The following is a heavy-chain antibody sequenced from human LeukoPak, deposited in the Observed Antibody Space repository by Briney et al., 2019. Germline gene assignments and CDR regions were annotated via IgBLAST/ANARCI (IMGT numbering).Heavy chain of an antibody. CDR1: AFTFSSYS. J-gene: IGHJ3*02. V-gene: IGHV3-21*01. CDR2: ISSSGSYI. Sequence: GGSLRLSCAASAFTFSSYSMNWVRQAPGKGLEWVSSISSSGSYIYYADSVKGRFTISRDNAKNSLYLQMNSLRAEDTAVYYCARDKSYSALDAFDIWGQGTMVTVSS. D-gene: IGHD1-26*01. CDR3: ARDKSYSALDAFDI.